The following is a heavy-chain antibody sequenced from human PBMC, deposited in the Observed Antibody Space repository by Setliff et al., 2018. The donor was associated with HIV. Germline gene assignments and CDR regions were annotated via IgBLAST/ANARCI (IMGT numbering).Heavy chain of an antibody. J-gene: IGHJ5*02. Sequence: SETLSLTCAVYGGSFGGYYWSWIRQPPGKGLEWIGEIIHSGTTNYNPSLMSRATISLDTSKNQFSLKLSSVTAADTAVYYCARKSYCGGDCRGSWFDPWGQGTLVTVSS. CDR2: IIHSGTT. CDR1: GGSFGGYY. V-gene: IGHV4-34*12. CDR3: ARKSYCGGDCRGSWFDP. D-gene: IGHD2-21*02.